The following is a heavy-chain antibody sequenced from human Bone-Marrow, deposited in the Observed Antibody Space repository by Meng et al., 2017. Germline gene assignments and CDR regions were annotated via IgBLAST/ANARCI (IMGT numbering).Heavy chain of an antibody. D-gene: IGHD4-17*01. CDR1: GGSFSGYY. Sequence: QVKLQRVGAGLLKPSEPLSLTCAVYGGSFSGYYWSWIRQPPGKGLEWIGEINHSGSTNYNPSLKSRVTISVDTSKNQFSLKLSSVTAADTAVYYCARGRVTTVTTPNWYFDLWGRGTLVTVSS. CDR3: ARGRVTTVTTPNWYFDL. V-gene: IGHV4-34*01. CDR2: INHSGST. J-gene: IGHJ2*01.